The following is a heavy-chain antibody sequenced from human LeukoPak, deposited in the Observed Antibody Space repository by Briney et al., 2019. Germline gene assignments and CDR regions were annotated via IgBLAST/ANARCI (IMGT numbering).Heavy chain of an antibody. Sequence: PGGSLRLSCVGFGFTFSNYNLNWVRQVPGKGLEWVSSISRSGGSTYYAESVKGRLTISRDNAESSVYLQVNSLRVEDTAVYYCVRGDKRDFWGQGTLVTVSS. D-gene: IGHD5-24*01. CDR2: ISRSGGST. CDR3: VRGDKRDF. V-gene: IGHV3-21*01. J-gene: IGHJ4*02. CDR1: GFTFSNYN.